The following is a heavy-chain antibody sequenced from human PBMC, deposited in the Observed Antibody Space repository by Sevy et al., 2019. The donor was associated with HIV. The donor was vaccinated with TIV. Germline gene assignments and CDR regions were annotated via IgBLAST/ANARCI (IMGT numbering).Heavy chain of an antibody. V-gene: IGHV3-13*01. CDR1: GFTFITYD. Sequence: GGSLRLSCAASGFTFITYDMHWVRHVTGKGLEWVSGVGPAGDTFYPGSVKGRFTISRENAKNSLYLQMNNQRAGDTAVYYCTRSGGYSDYGMDVWGQGTTVTVSS. CDR2: VGPAGDT. CDR3: TRSGGYSDYGMDV. D-gene: IGHD5-12*01. J-gene: IGHJ6*02.